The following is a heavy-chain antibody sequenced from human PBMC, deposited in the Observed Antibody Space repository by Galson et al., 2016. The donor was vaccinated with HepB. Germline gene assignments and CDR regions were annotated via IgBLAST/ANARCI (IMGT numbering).Heavy chain of an antibody. CDR1: GFTFSSYA. J-gene: IGHJ6*02. CDR2: IKPDGSEK. V-gene: IGHV3-7*01. Sequence: SLRLSCAASGFTFSSYAMDWLRQAPGKGLEWVANIKPDGSEKYYVDSVKGRFTFSRDNAKNSLYLQMNSLRAEDTAVYYCARGYSWVDVWGQGTTVTVSS. CDR3: ARGYSWVDV. D-gene: IGHD2-15*01.